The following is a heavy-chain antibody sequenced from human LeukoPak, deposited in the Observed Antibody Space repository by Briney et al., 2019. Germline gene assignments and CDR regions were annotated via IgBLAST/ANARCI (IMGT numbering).Heavy chain of an antibody. CDR2: INPNSGGT. D-gene: IGHD2-2*01. V-gene: IGHV1-2*02. J-gene: IGHJ4*02. CDR1: GYTFTGYY. CDR3: ARVGSTSEVY. Sequence: GASVKVSCKASGYTFTGYYMHWVRQAPGQGLEWMGWINPNSGGTNHAQKFQGGVTMTRGTSISTAYMELSRLRSDDTAVYYCARVGSTSEVYWGQGTLVTVSS.